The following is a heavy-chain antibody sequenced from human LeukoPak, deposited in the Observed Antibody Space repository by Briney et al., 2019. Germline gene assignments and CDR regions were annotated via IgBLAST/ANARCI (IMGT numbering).Heavy chain of an antibody. CDR3: ARHVGYRGYEDAFDI. D-gene: IGHD5-12*01. CDR1: GGSISSGTYY. V-gene: IGHV4-39*01. J-gene: IGHJ3*02. CDR2: INQSGST. Sequence: SETLSLTCTVSGGSISSGTYYWGWIRQPPGKGLEWIGEINQSGSTNYNPSLKSRVTISVDTSKNQFSLKLSSVTAADTAMYYCARHVGYRGYEDAFDIWGQGTMVTVSS.